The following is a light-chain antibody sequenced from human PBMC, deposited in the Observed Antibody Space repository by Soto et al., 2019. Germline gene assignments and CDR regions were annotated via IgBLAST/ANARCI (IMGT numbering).Light chain of an antibody. V-gene: IGKV1-5*01. CDR3: QHYNTRSIA. J-gene: IGKJ4*01. Sequence: DIQMIQSPATLSASVGDSITITCRASENIFKYVAWYQQTSGSAPNLLIYAASDLESGVPSRFSGSGSGTEFSLTIDNLQPNDSATYYCQHYNTRSIAFGGGTKVDVK. CDR1: ENIFKY. CDR2: AAS.